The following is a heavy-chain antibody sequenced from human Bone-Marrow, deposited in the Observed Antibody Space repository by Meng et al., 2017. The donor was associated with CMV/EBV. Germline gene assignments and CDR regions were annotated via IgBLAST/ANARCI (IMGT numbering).Heavy chain of an antibody. CDR1: GFTFSSYS. CDR3: ARHRADYYFDY. V-gene: IGHV3-21*01. Sequence: GESLKISCAASGFTFSSYSMNWVRQAPGKGLEWVSSISSSSSYIYYADSVRGRFTISRDNAKNSLYLQMNSLRAEDTAVYYCARHRADYYFDYWGQGTLVTVSS. J-gene: IGHJ4*02. CDR2: ISSSSSYI. D-gene: IGHD2-21*02.